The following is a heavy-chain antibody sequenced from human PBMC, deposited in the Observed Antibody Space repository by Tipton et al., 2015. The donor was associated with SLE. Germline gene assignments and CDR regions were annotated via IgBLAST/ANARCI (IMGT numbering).Heavy chain of an antibody. CDR2: ISGSGGST. Sequence: GSLRLSCAASGFTFSSYAMSWVRQAPGKGLEWVSAISGSGGSTYYADSVKGRFTISRDNSKNTLYLQMNSLRAEDTAVYYCAKLPGAMSYYYYGMDVWGQGTTATVSS. CDR1: GFTFSSYA. V-gene: IGHV3-23*01. CDR3: AKLPGAMSYYYYGMDV. J-gene: IGHJ6*02.